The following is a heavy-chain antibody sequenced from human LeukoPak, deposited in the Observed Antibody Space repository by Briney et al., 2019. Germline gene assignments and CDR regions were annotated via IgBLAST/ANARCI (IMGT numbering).Heavy chain of an antibody. CDR2: IYPGDSDT. CDR1: GYSFTSYW. D-gene: IGHD1-14*01. J-gene: IGHJ4*02. Sequence: GESLKISCKGSGYSFTSYWIGWVRQMPGKGLEWMGIIYPGDSDTRYSPSFQGQVTISADKSISTAYLQWSSLKASDTAMYYCARGRTSWIPGSPEPFDYWGQGTLVTVSS. V-gene: IGHV5-51*01. CDR3: ARGRTSWIPGSPEPFDY.